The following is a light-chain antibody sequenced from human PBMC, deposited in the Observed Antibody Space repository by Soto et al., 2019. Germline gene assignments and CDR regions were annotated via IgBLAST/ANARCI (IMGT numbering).Light chain of an antibody. CDR1: QSVRSTY. V-gene: IGKV3-20*01. J-gene: IGKJ2*01. CDR2: GAS. CDR3: QLYGSPPLYT. Sequence: EVVLTQSPGTLSLSPGERAALSCRASQSVRSTYLAWYQQKPGQAPRLLIYGASSRATGNPDRFSGSGSGTDFTLTISRLEPEDFAVYYCQLYGSPPLYTFGQGTKLEI.